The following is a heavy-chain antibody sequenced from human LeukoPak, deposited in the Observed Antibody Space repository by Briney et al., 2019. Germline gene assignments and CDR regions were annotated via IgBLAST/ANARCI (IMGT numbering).Heavy chain of an antibody. CDR1: GLTFSDYY. CDR2: IHFSGISI. J-gene: IGHJ4*02. V-gene: IGHV3-11*01. D-gene: IGHD3-16*01. Sequence: GGSLRLSCAGSGLTFSDYYMSWIRQAPGKGLEWVSSIHFSGISIYYADSVKGRFTIARDNAKNLLYLQMNSLRAEDTAVYYCASGGAYFENWGQGTLVTVSS. CDR3: ASGGAYFEN.